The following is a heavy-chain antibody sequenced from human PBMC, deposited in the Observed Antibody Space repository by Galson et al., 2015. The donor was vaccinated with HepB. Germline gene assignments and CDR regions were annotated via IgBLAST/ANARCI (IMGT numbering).Heavy chain of an antibody. D-gene: IGHD2-21*02. CDR3: ARDCGRDCYCGADCYSVYYFDY. CDR1: GYTFNHHA. J-gene: IGHJ4*02. Sequence: SVKVSCKASGYTFNHHAVHWVRQAPGQRLEWMGWINTGTGNTIYSQKFQGRVTITRDTSASTGYMELRSLTSEDTAVYYCARDCGRDCYCGADCYSVYYFDYWGQGTQVTVSS. CDR2: INTGTGNT. V-gene: IGHV1-3*04.